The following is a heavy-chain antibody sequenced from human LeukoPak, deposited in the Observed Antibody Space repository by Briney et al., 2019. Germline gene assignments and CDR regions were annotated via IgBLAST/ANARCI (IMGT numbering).Heavy chain of an antibody. V-gene: IGHV3-23*01. Sequence: GGSLRLSCAASGFTFSSYGMSWVRQAPGKGLEWVSAISGSGGSTYYADSVKGRFTISRDNSKNTLYLQMNSLRAEDTAVYYCAKLVSLGYCSGGSCYDGDYWGQGTLVTVSS. CDR2: ISGSGGST. D-gene: IGHD2-15*01. CDR1: GFTFSSYG. CDR3: AKLVSLGYCSGGSCYDGDY. J-gene: IGHJ4*02.